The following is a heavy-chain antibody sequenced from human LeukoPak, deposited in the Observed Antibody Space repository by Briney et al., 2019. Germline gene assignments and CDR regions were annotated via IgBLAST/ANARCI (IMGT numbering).Heavy chain of an antibody. V-gene: IGHV4-34*01. D-gene: IGHD3-10*01. CDR3: ARGRGIVNWFDP. CDR2: INHSGST. Sequence: PSETLSLTCAVYGGSFSGYYWSWIRQPPGKGLEWIGEINHSGSTNYNPSLKSRVTISVDTSKNQFSLQLNSVTPEDTAVYCCARGRGIVNWFDPWGQGTLVTVSS. J-gene: IGHJ5*02. CDR1: GGSFSGYY.